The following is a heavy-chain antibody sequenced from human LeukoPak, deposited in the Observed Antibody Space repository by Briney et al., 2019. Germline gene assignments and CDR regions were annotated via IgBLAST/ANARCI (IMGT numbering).Heavy chain of an antibody. J-gene: IGHJ4*02. CDR2: IDGGGGPT. Sequence: PGGSLRLSFAASGFTFGNYAMSWVRPAPGQGLEWVSVIDGGGGPTYYADSVKGRFTISRDNSKNPLYLQMNSLRAEDVAVYFCAKISGYNWQYFFDYWGQGTLVTVSS. V-gene: IGHV3-23*01. CDR3: AKISGYNWQYFFDY. D-gene: IGHD6-25*01. CDR1: GFTFGNYA.